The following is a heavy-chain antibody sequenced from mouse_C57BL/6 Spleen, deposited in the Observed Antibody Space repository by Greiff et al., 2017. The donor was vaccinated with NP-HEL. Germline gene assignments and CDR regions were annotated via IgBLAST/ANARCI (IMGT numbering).Heavy chain of an antibody. D-gene: IGHD3-2*02. CDR2: IYPGSGST. V-gene: IGHV1-55*01. J-gene: IGHJ2*01. CDR3: ARTSSGYVRYYFDY. Sequence: VKLMESGAELVKPGASVKMSCKASGYTFTSYWITWVKQRPGQGLEWIGDIYPGSGSTNYNEKFKSKATLTVDTSSSTAYMQLSSLTSEDSAVYYGARTSSGYVRYYFDYWGQGTTLTVSS. CDR1: GYTFTSYW.